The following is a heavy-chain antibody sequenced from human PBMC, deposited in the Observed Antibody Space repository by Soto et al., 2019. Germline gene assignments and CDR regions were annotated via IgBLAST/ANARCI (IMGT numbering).Heavy chain of an antibody. J-gene: IGHJ3*02. CDR2: IIPIFGTA. CDR1: GGTFSSYA. V-gene: IGHV1-69*13. Sequence: ASVKVSCKASGGTFSSYAISWVRQAPGQGLEWMGGIIPIFGTANYAQKFQGRVTITADESTSTAYMELSSLRSEDTAVYYCATEQDDYGPAEGDDAFDIWGQGTMVTVSS. D-gene: IGHD3-10*01. CDR3: ATEQDDYGPAEGDDAFDI.